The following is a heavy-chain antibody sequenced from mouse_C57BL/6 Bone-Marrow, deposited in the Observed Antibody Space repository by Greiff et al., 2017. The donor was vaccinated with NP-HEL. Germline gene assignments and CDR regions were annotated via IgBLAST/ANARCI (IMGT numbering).Heavy chain of an antibody. V-gene: IGHV1-74*01. D-gene: IGHD1-1*01. CDR3: AIEASIYYYGSSYRLYAMDY. Sequence: QVQLQQPGAELVKPGASVKVSCKASGYTFTSYWMHWVKQRPGQGLEWIGRIHPSDSDTNYNQKFKGKATLTVDKSSSTAYMQLSSLTSEDSAVYYCAIEASIYYYGSSYRLYAMDYWGQGTSVTVSS. CDR2: IHPSDSDT. J-gene: IGHJ4*01. CDR1: GYTFTSYW.